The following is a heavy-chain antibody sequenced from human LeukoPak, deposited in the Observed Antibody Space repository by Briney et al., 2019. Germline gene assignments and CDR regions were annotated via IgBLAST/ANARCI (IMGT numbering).Heavy chain of an antibody. D-gene: IGHD2-15*01. CDR1: GFTFSSYS. J-gene: IGHJ6*02. Sequence: GGSLRLSCAASGFTFSSYSMNWVRQAPGKGLEWVSSISSSSSYIYYADSVKGRFTISRDNAKNSLYLQMNSLRAEDTAVYYCARDPGYCSGGSCYSVYYYYYYGMDVWVQGTTVTVSS. V-gene: IGHV3-21*01. CDR3: ARDPGYCSGGSCYSVYYYYYYGMDV. CDR2: ISSSSSYI.